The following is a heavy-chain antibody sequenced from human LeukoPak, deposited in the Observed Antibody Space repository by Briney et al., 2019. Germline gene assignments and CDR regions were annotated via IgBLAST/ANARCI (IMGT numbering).Heavy chain of an antibody. J-gene: IGHJ5*02. CDR1: GFTFSSYS. D-gene: IGHD3-16*01. V-gene: IGHV3-21*01. Sequence: PGGSLRLSCAASGFTFSSYSMNWVRQAPGKGLERVSSISSSSSYIYYADSVKGRFTISRDNAKNSLYLQMNSLRAEDTAVYYCARDYGIDFGGSAEFDPWGQGTLVTVSS. CDR2: ISSSSSYI. CDR3: ARDYGIDFGGSAEFDP.